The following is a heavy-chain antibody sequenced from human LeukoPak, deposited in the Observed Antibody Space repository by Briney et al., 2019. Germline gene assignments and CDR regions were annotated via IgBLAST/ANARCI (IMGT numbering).Heavy chain of an antibody. Sequence: ASVKVSCKASGGTFSSYAISWVRQAPGQGLEWMGRIIPILGIANYAQKFQGRVTITADKSTSTAYMELSSLRSEDTAVYYCARDRVPHEYSSGWDAFDIWGQGTMVTVSS. CDR3: ARDRVPHEYSSGWDAFDI. D-gene: IGHD6-19*01. V-gene: IGHV1-69*04. CDR2: IIPILGIA. CDR1: GGTFSSYA. J-gene: IGHJ3*02.